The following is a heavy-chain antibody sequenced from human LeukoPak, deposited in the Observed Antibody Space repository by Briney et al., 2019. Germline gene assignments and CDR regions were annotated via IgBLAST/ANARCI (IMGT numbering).Heavy chain of an antibody. CDR1: GGSFSGYY. CDR3: QLLPPYYFDY. Sequence: SEALSLTCAVYGGSFSGYYWSWIRQPPGKGLEWIGEINHSGSTNYNPSLKSRVTISVDTSKNQFSLKLSSVTAADTAVYSKQLLPPYYFDYWGQGTLVTVSS. J-gene: IGHJ4*02. D-gene: IGHD2-15*01. V-gene: IGHV4-34*01. CDR2: INHSGST.